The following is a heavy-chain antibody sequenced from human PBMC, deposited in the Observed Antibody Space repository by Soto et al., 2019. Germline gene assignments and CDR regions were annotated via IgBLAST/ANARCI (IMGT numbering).Heavy chain of an antibody. V-gene: IGHV3-23*01. J-gene: IGHJ4*02. CDR2: ISGSGGST. CDR1: GFTFSSYA. CDR3: AKDTKGYCSSTSCLSTPY. Sequence: GSLRLSCAASGFTFSSYAMSWVRQAPGKGLEWVSAISGSGGSTYYADSVKGRFTISRDNSKNTLYLQMNSLRAEDTAVYYCAKDTKGYCSSTSCLSTPYWGQGTLVTRLL. D-gene: IGHD2-2*01.